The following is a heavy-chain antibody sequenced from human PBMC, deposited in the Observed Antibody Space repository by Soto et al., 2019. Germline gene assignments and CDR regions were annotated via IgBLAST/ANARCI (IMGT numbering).Heavy chain of an antibody. CDR1: GFSLSRSGVG. Sequence: QITLKESGPTLVKPTQTLTLTCTFSGFSLSRSGVGVGWIRQPPGKALEWLALIYWDDDKRYSPSLKSRLNIIKDTSKNQVVLTRTNMDPVDTATYYCAHRRYGSSSPFDYWGQGTLVTVSS. D-gene: IGHD6-13*01. CDR2: IYWDDDK. J-gene: IGHJ4*02. CDR3: AHRRYGSSSPFDY. V-gene: IGHV2-5*02.